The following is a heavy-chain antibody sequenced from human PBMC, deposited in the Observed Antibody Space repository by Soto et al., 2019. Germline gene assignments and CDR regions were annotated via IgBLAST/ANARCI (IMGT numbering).Heavy chain of an antibody. CDR1: GYTFTSYY. CDR3: ASTSSSWYERQLDY. J-gene: IGHJ4*02. CDR2: INPSGGST. D-gene: IGHD6-13*01. V-gene: IGHV1-46*01. Sequence: ASVKVSCKASGYTFTSYYMHCVRQAPGQGLEWMGIINPSGGSTSYAQKFQGRVTISVDKSKNQFSLKLSSVTAADTAVYYCASTSSSWYERQLDYWGQGTLVTVSS.